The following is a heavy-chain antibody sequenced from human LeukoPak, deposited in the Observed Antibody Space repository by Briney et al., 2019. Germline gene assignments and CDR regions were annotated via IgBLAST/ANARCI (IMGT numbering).Heavy chain of an antibody. J-gene: IGHJ4*02. D-gene: IGHD2-21*02. CDR3: AREEVTAIPAY. CDR2: ISSSSSYI. CDR1: GFTFSSYS. Sequence: GGSLRLSCAASGFTFSSYSMNWVGQAPGKGLEWVSSISSSSSYIYYADSVKGRFTISRDNANNSLYLQMNSLRAEDTAVYYCAREEVTAIPAYWGQGTLVTVSS. V-gene: IGHV3-21*04.